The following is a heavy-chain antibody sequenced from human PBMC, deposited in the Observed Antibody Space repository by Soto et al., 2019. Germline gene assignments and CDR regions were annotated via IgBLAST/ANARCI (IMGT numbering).Heavy chain of an antibody. CDR3: ARDPNEDRGGTPLDY. D-gene: IGHD3-10*01. CDR1: GYTFTGYY. CDR2: INPSGGST. J-gene: IGHJ4*02. Sequence: ASVKVSCKASGYTFTGYYMHWVRQAPGQGLEWMGIINPSGGSTSYAQKFQGRVTMTRDTSTSTVYMELSSLRSEDTAVYYCARDPNEDRGGTPLDYWGQGTLVTVSS. V-gene: IGHV1-46*01.